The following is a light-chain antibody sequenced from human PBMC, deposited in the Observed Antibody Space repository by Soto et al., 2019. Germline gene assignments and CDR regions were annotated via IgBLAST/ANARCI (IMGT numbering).Light chain of an antibody. J-gene: IGLJ1*01. CDR3: QSYDRSLSGSRV. V-gene: IGLV2-14*01. CDR1: SSDVGGYKY. CDR2: DVS. Sequence: QSVLTQPASVSGSPGQSISISCIGTSSDVGGYKYVSWYQQHPGKAPKLMIYDVSSRPSGVSNRFSGSKSGTTASLTITGLQAEDEADYYCQSYDRSLSGSRVFGTGTKVTVL.